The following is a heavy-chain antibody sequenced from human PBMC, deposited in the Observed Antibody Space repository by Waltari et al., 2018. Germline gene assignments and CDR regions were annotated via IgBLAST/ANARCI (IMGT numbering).Heavy chain of an antibody. CDR2: IRSKVYEETT. CDR3: TRVRVRSTTSCYKY. J-gene: IGHJ4*02. D-gene: IGHD2-2*01. Sequence: EVQLVESGGGLVQPGRSLRLSCRASGFTFGDYAMRWVRQAPGKGLEWLGFIRSKVYEETTEYAASVKGRITISRDDSKSIAYLQIDSLQSEDTAVYYCTRVRVRSTTSCYKYWGQGTLVTVSS. V-gene: IGHV3-49*04. CDR1: GFTFGDYA.